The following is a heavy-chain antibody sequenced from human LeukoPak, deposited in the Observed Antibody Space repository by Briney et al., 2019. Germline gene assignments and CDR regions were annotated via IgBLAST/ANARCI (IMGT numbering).Heavy chain of an antibody. V-gene: IGHV3-15*01. Sequence: PGGSLRLSCVASGFTFRNAWMNWVRQAPGKGLEWVGRIKTNTDVGTIDYAAPVKGRFTISRDDSKNTLYLQITSLKTEDTAMYYCTTDRYYDFWSGYLPPHWGQGTLVTVSS. D-gene: IGHD3-3*01. CDR3: TTDRYYDFWSGYLPPH. J-gene: IGHJ4*02. CDR1: GFTFRNAW. CDR2: IKTNTDVGTI.